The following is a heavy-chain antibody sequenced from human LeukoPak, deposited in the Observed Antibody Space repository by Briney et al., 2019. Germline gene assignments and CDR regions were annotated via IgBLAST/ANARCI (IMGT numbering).Heavy chain of an antibody. CDR3: TRGNLVRGYLDDFDI. J-gene: IGHJ3*02. CDR1: GGSITSGSYY. V-gene: IGHV4-61*02. Sequence: SSETLSLTCSVSGGSITSGSYYWSWIRQPAGKGLGWIGRIYTGGTTNYNPSLQSRVTISVDTSKNQFSLKLSSVTAADTAVYHCTRGNLVRGYLDDFDIWGQGTMVTVSS. CDR2: IYTGGTT. D-gene: IGHD3-10*01.